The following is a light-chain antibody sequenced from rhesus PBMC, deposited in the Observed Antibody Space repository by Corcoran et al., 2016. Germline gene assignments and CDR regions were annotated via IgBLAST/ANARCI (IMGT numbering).Light chain of an antibody. CDR1: QGITND. J-gene: IGKJ2*01. CDR2: EAS. CDR3: QHYYSTPYS. Sequence: DIQMTQSPSSLSASVGDRVPITCRARQGITNDFAWYQQKPGETPKLLISEASSLQSGIPSRFSGTGSGTDFTLTISSLQPEDFATYYCQHYYSTPYSFGQGTKVEIK. V-gene: IGKV1-25*01.